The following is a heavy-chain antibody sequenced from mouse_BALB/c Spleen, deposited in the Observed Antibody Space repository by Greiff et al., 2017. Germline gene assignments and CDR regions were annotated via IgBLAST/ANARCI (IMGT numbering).Heavy chain of an antibody. CDR2: IDPSDSYT. D-gene: IGHD2-2*01. Sequence: QVQLQQPGAELVKPGASVKLSCKASGYTFTSYWMHWVKQRPGQGLEWIGEIDPSDSYTNYNQKFKGKATLTVDKSSSTAYMQLSSLTSEDSAVYYCARSGLRDFDYWGQGTTLTVSS. CDR3: ARSGLRDFDY. J-gene: IGHJ2*01. CDR1: GYTFTSYW. V-gene: IGHV1-69*02.